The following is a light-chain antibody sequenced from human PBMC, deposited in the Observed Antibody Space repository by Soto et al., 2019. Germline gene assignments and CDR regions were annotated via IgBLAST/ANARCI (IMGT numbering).Light chain of an antibody. V-gene: IGKV1-9*01. CDR3: QQVNSYPLT. CDR2: AAS. J-gene: IGKJ4*01. Sequence: DIQLTQSPPFLSASVGDRVTITCRASQGISSFLAWYQQKPGKAPNLLIYAASTLQSGVPSRFSGSGSGTEFPLTISSLQPEDFATYYFQQVNSYPLTFGGGTKVEIK. CDR1: QGISSF.